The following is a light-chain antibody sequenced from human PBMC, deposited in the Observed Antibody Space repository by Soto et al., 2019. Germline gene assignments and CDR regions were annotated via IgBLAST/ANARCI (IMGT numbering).Light chain of an antibody. J-gene: IGKJ5*01. CDR3: QQYGGSPST. V-gene: IGKV3-20*01. CDR2: GAS. Sequence: EVFLTQSPGTLSLSPGGRATLSCRASQSVSRRLAWYQQRPGQSPRLLISGASMRASGVPVRFIGSGSGTDFTLTITRLEPEDFAVYYCQQYGGSPSTFGLGTRLEIK. CDR1: QSVSRR.